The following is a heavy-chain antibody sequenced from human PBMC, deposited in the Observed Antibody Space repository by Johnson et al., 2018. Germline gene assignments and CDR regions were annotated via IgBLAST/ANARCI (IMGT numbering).Heavy chain of an antibody. D-gene: IGHD1-26*01. V-gene: IGHV3-30*03. CDR1: GFTFSGSA. J-gene: IGHJ6*03. Sequence: QVQLVESGGGVVQPGRSLRLSCAASGFTFSGSAMHWVRQAPGKGLEWVAVISYDGSKKYYADPVRGRFTISRDNAKNTLYLQMNRLRAEDTAVYYCARGEDYYYYYMDVWGKGTTVTVSS. CDR2: ISYDGSKK. CDR3: ARGEDYYYYYMDV.